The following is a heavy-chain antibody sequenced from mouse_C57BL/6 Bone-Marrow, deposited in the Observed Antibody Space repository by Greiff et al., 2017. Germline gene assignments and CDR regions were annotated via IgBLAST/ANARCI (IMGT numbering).Heavy chain of an antibody. V-gene: IGHV1-9*01. Sequence: VKLVESGAELMKPGASVKLSCKATGYTFTGYWIEWVKQRPGHGLEWIGEILPGSGSTNYNEKFKGKATFTADTSSNTAYMQLSGLTTEDSAICYCARCDTAMDYWGQGTAVTVTS. CDR2: ILPGSGST. CDR3: ARCDTAMDY. D-gene: IGHD5-1-1*01. J-gene: IGHJ4*01. CDR1: GYTFTGYW.